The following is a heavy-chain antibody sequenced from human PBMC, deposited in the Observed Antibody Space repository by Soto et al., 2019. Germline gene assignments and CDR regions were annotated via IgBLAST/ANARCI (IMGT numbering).Heavy chain of an antibody. CDR2: IIPIFGTV. CDR1: GGTFSYYA. J-gene: IGHJ6*02. V-gene: IGHV1-69*12. CDR3: ARERVDTPMVRHFYGMDV. Sequence: QVQLVQSGAEVKKAGSSVKVSCKASGGTFSYYAISWVRQAPGQGLEWMGGIIPIFGTVNYAQKFQGRVTITADESTSTAYRELSSLRSEDTAVYYCARERVDTPMVRHFYGMDVWGQGTTVTVSS. D-gene: IGHD5-18*01.